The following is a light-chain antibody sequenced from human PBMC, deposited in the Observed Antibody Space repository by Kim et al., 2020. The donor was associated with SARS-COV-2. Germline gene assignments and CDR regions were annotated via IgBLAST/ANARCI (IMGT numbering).Light chain of an antibody. J-gene: IGKJ2*01. Sequence: SASVGDRVIITVRASQFISSWLAWYQQKPGEAPKLLIYDAVTLQSGVPSRFSGSGVGTEFTLTISSLQPEDFATYSCQQYNSLSYTFGQGTKLEI. CDR1: QFISSW. CDR2: DAV. CDR3: QQYNSLSYT. V-gene: IGKV1-5*01.